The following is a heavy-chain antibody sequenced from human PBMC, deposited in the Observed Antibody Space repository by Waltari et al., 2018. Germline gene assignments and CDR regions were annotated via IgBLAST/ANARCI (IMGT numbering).Heavy chain of an antibody. D-gene: IGHD2-8*02. CDR3: ARDRYCTGGVCYLGV. Sequence: LGTANYAQKFQGRVTITADESTSTAYMELSSLRSEDTAVYYCARDRYCTGGVCYLGVWGQGTTVTVSS. J-gene: IGHJ6*02. CDR2: LGTA. V-gene: IGHV1-69*11.